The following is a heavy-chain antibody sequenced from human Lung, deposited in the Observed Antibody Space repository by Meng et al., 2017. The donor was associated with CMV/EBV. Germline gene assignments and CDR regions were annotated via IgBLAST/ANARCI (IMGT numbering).Heavy chain of an antibody. D-gene: IGHD5-12*01. CDR1: GFTLSDFA. CDR3: SKDLTKTKRGFRYMLDWFDP. CDR2: ITGSGDST. J-gene: IGHJ5*02. Sequence: GGSXRPXCVASGFTLSDFAMTWVRQAPGKGREWVSTITGSGDSTYLADSVEGRFTISRVNSNNTLYLQIISLSADDTAIYYCSKDLTKTKRGFRYMLDWFDPWXQGTXVNGAS. V-gene: IGHV3-23*01.